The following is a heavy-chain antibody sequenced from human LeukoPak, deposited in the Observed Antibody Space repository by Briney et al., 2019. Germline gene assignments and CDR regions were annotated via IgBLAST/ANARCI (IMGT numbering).Heavy chain of an antibody. J-gene: IGHJ6*03. CDR2: IRYDGSNK. Sequence: GGSPRLSCAASGFTFSSYGMHWVRQAPGKGLEWVAFIRYDGSNKYYADSVKGRFTISRDNSKNTLYLQMNSLRAEDTAVYYCARVAAEVVVVPGPIGFGWLRRDYYYMDVWGKGTTVTVSS. V-gene: IGHV3-30*02. D-gene: IGHD2-2*02. CDR3: ARVAAEVVVVPGPIGFGWLRRDYYYMDV. CDR1: GFTFSSYG.